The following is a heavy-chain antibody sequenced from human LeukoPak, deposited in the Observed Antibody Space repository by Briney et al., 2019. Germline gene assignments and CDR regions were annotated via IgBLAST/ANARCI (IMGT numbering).Heavy chain of an antibody. CDR2: IYSDGVT. Sequence: GGSLRLSCAASGFIVNSYAMSWVRQAPGKGLAWVSLIYSDGVTQYADSVKGRFTISRDNSKNTLYLQMNSLRDEDTAVHFCARDRAEGKTWVEFDPWGQGTLVTVSS. CDR3: ARDRAEGKTWVEFDP. V-gene: IGHV3-66*02. J-gene: IGHJ5*02. CDR1: GFIVNSYA.